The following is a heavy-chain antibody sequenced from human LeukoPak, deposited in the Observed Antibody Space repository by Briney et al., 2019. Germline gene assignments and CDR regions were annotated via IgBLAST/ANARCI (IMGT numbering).Heavy chain of an antibody. V-gene: IGHV3-30*02. CDR3: AKLYCSGGICSYGYSYYYMDV. CDR1: GFTFNSYG. J-gene: IGHJ6*03. D-gene: IGHD2-15*01. CDR2: IRYDGNSK. Sequence: GGSLRLSCAASGFTFNSYGMHWVRQAPGKGLEWVAFIRYDGNSKYYANSVKGRFTISRDNSKNTLYLQMSILKPEDTALYYCAKLYCSGGICSYGYSYYYMDVWGKGTTVTVSS.